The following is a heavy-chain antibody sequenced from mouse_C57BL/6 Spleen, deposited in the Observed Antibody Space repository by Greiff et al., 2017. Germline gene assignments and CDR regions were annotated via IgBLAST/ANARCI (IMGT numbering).Heavy chain of an antibody. CDR1: GFTFSSYA. V-gene: IGHV5-4*01. CDR3: AKFITTVVAPGDY. CDR2: ISDGGSYT. D-gene: IGHD1-1*01. J-gene: IGHJ4*01. Sequence: VQLKESGGGLVKPGGSLKLSCAASGFTFSSYAMSWVRQTPEKRLEWVATISDGGSYTYYPDNVKGRFTISRDNAKNNLYLQMSHLKSEDTAMYDCAKFITTVVAPGDYWGQGTSVTVSS.